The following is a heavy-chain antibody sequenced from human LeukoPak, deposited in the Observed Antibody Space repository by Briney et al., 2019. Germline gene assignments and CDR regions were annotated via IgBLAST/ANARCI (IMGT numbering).Heavy chain of an antibody. V-gene: IGHV4-4*07. Sequence: SETLSLTCTVSGGSISSYYWSWIRQPAGKGLEWIGSISYDGSTYYNPSLKSRVTISVHTSKNQFSLKLTSATAADTAVYYCARDNPLPFAPWGQGTLVTVSS. CDR2: ISYDGST. CDR3: ARDNPLPFAP. CDR1: GGSISSYY. J-gene: IGHJ5*02.